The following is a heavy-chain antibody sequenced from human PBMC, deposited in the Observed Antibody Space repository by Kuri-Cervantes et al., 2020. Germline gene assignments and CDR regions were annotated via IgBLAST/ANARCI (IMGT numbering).Heavy chain of an antibody. CDR1: GYSFSDYY. CDR3: ARDLPAMASTSNRKRWFDP. V-gene: IGHV1-2*02. Sequence: ASVKVSCKASGYSFSDYYVHWVRQAPGQGLEWMGWISPKTGGTNYAQKFKGRVTITRDTSINTVYMELSRLTSDDTAVYYCARDLPAMASTSNRKRWFDPWGQGTLVTVSS. J-gene: IGHJ5*02. CDR2: ISPKTGGT. D-gene: IGHD5-18*01.